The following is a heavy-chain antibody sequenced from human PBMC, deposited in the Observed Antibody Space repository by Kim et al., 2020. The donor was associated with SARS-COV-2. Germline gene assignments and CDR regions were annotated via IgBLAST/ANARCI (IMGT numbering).Heavy chain of an antibody. Sequence: SVKGRFTISRDNAKNSLYLQMNSLRAEDTAVYYCARLKPVVQGVGVWFDPWGQGTLVTVSS. J-gene: IGHJ5*02. D-gene: IGHD3-10*01. V-gene: IGHV3-21*01. CDR3: ARLKPVVQGVGVWFDP.